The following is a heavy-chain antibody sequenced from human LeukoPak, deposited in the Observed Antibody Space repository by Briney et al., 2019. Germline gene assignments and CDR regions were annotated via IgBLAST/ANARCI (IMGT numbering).Heavy chain of an antibody. CDR3: ARESYVYSRSPDDAFDI. J-gene: IGHJ3*02. CDR1: GYTFTNYG. V-gene: IGHV1-18*01. CDR2: ISAYNGNT. Sequence: ASVKVSCKASGYTFTNYGINWVLQAPGQGLEWMGWISAYNGNTNYAQKVQGRVTMTTDTSTCTAYMELRSLRSDDTAMYYCARESYVYSRSPDDAFDIWGRGTLVTVSS. D-gene: IGHD6-6*01.